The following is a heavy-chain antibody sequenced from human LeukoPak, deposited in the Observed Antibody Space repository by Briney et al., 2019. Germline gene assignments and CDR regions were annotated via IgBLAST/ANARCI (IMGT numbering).Heavy chain of an antibody. CDR1: GGTFSSHT. CDR3: AREIFMTVSGRVVVIPNFDY. Sequence: SVKVSCKASGGTFSSHTISWVRQAPGQGLEWMGNIIPILGIRNYAQKFQGRVTITADKSTSTAYMGLSSLRSQDTAVYYCAREIFMTVSGRVVVIPNFDYWGQGTLVTVSS. J-gene: IGHJ4*02. D-gene: IGHD3-22*01. CDR2: IIPILGIR. V-gene: IGHV1-69*04.